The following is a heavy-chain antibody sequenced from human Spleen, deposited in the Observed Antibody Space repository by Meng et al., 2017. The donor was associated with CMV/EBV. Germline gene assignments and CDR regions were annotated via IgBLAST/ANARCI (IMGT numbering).Heavy chain of an antibody. V-gene: IGHV4-4*07. Sequence: ASAPGMGQPTWSLSSHFSVSAGSNCIYNWTRIRQPAGKGLEWNGRIYTSGSTNYNPSLKSRVTMSVDTSKNQFSLKLSSVTAADTAVYYCAREVEEDAFDIWGQGTMVTVSS. CDR2: IYTSGST. CDR1: AGSNCIYN. D-gene: IGHD1-1*01. CDR3: AREVEEDAFDI. J-gene: IGHJ3*02.